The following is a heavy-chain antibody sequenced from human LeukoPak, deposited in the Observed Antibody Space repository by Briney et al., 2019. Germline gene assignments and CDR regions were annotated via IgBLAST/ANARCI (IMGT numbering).Heavy chain of an antibody. J-gene: IGHJ6*02. Sequence: SVKVSCKASGGTLSSYAISWVRQAPGQGLEWMGGIIPIFGTANYAQKFQGRVTITADESTSTAYMELSSLRSEDTAVYYCARDLDCSSTSCRHSNYYYYGMDVWGQGTTVTVSS. CDR1: GGTLSSYA. V-gene: IGHV1-69*13. D-gene: IGHD2-2*01. CDR3: ARDLDCSSTSCRHSNYYYYGMDV. CDR2: IIPIFGTA.